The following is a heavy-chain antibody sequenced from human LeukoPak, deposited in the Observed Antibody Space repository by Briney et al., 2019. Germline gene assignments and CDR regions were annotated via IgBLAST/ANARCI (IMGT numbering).Heavy chain of an antibody. D-gene: IGHD3-10*02. J-gene: IGHJ4*02. CDR2: ISYDGSNK. CDR1: GFTFSSYA. V-gene: IGHV3-30-3*01. Sequence: PGRSLRLSCAASGFTFSSYAMHWVRQAPGKGLEWVAVISYDGSNKYYADSVKGRFTISRDNSKNTLYLQMNSLRAEDTAVYYCAKAGRCSGSCKFDYWGQGTLVTVSS. CDR3: AKAGRCSGSCKFDY.